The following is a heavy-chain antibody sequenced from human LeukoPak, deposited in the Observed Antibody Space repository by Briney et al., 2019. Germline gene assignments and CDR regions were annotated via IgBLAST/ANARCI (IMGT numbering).Heavy chain of an antibody. V-gene: IGHV3-23*01. Sequence: GGTLRLSCAASGFTFSNSGMSWVRQAPGKGLEWVSAISTDAGETHYADSVKGRFTISRGNSKNTVSLQMSSLRAEDTALYYCAKGSGNGYGSGPFDYWGQGTLVTVSS. CDR1: GFTFSNSG. CDR3: AKGSGNGYGSGPFDY. CDR2: ISTDAGET. D-gene: IGHD3-10*01. J-gene: IGHJ4*02.